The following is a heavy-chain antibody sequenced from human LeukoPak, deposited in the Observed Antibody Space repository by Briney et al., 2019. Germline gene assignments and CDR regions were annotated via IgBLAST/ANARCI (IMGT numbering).Heavy chain of an antibody. Sequence: KPSETLSLTCTVSGGSINSYYWSWIRQAPGKGLEWIGTIYYSGSTHYNPSLKSRVTISVDTSKNQFSLKLSSVTAADTAVYYCARVGGGAVRGVMDPDYWGQGTLVTVSS. D-gene: IGHD3-10*01. CDR1: GGSINSYY. CDR2: IYYSGST. CDR3: ARVGGGAVRGVMDPDY. V-gene: IGHV4-59*12. J-gene: IGHJ4*02.